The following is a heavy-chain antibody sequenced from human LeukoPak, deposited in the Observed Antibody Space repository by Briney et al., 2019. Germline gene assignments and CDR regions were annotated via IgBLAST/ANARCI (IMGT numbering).Heavy chain of an antibody. D-gene: IGHD6-13*01. Sequence: SETLSLTCSVSGGSNSSYYWSWIRQSPGKGLEWVGYVYYTGSTNYNPSLKSRISISVDTSKNQFSLKLSSVTAADTAVYYCAREGMYSRTWGYYMDVWGKGTTVTISS. CDR2: VYYTGST. CDR1: GGSNSSYY. V-gene: IGHV4-59*01. CDR3: AREGMYSRTWGYYMDV. J-gene: IGHJ6*03.